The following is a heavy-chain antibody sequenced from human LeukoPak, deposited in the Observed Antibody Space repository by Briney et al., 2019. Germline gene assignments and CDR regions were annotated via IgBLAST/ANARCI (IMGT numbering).Heavy chain of an antibody. J-gene: IGHJ6*03. Sequence: PSQTLSLTCTVSGGSISSGSYYWSWIRQPAGKGLEWIGRIYTSGSTNYNPSLKSRVTISVDTSKNQFSLNLTSVTAADTALYYCARHRKSARNYLYYYMDVWGKGTTVTVSS. CDR3: ARHRKSARNYLYYYMDV. V-gene: IGHV4-61*02. CDR2: IYTSGST. D-gene: IGHD6-6*01. CDR1: GGSISSGSYY.